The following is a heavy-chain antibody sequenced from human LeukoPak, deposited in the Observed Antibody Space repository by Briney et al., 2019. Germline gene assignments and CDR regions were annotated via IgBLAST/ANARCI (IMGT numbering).Heavy chain of an antibody. V-gene: IGHV1-2*02. CDR1: GYTFTGYY. D-gene: IGHD3-10*01. CDR2: INPNSGGT. Sequence: ASVKVSCKASGYTFTGYYMHWVRQAPGQGLEWMGWINPNSGGTNYAQKFQGRVTMTRDTSISTAYMELSRLRSDDTAVYYCARDLGGDTNYYYGVDVWGQGTTVTVPS. CDR3: ARDLGGDTNYYYGVDV. J-gene: IGHJ6*02.